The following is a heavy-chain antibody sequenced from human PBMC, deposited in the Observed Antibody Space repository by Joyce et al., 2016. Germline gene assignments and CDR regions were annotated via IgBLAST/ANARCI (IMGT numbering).Heavy chain of an antibody. D-gene: IGHD1-26*01. CDR3: AREGRRSNWYFDL. Sequence: EGQVVESGGDLVQPGGSLRLSCLASRLAGSTNHRTWVRQAPGKVLEWVSTIYTNGRTYYADSVKGRFTISKHISENTVYLHMNSLTTEDTAVYYCAREGRRSNWYFDLWGRGTLVTVSS. V-gene: IGHV3-53*04. CDR2: IYTNGRT. CDR1: RLAGSTNH. J-gene: IGHJ2*01.